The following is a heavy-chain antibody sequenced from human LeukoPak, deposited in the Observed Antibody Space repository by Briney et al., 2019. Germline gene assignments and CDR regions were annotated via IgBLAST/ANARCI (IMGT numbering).Heavy chain of an antibody. CDR3: ARVWYDSGNHLYFYYGLDV. CDR1: GYTFTTYG. V-gene: IGHV1-18*01. J-gene: IGHJ6*02. Sequence: GASVKVSCKASGYTFTTYGITWVRQAPGQGLEWMGRVSAYSGDTDYAQSLQGRVTMTTDTSTSTAYMELTTLRSDDTAVYYCARVWYDSGNHLYFYYGLDVWGQGTTVTVSS. D-gene: IGHD3-22*01. CDR2: VSAYSGDT.